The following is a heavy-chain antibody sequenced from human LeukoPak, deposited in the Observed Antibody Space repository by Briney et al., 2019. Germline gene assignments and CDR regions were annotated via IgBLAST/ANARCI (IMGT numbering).Heavy chain of an antibody. Sequence: GESLKISCKASGYSFTNFWIAWVRQMPGKGLEWMGIIHPDDSETRYSPPFQGLVTISADKSISTAYVQWSSLKASDTAMYFCARLDIGSCSGGACYGSFWGQGTLVSVSS. D-gene: IGHD2-15*01. J-gene: IGHJ4*02. CDR2: IHPDDSET. V-gene: IGHV5-51*01. CDR3: ARLDIGSCSGGACYGSF. CDR1: GYSFTNFW.